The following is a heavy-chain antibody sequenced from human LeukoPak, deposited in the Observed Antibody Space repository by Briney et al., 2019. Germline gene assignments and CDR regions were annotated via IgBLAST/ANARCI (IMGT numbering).Heavy chain of an antibody. CDR3: AKGSKAVLFTRDHYMDV. Sequence: GGSLRLSCAASGFSFSSYGMHWVRQAPGKGLEWVAVVTSDGSVDYYADSVRGRFTVSRDNSKNTLYLQMNSLRAEDTAVYFCAKGSKAVLFTRDHYMDVWGKGTTVTISS. D-gene: IGHD6-19*01. V-gene: IGHV3-30*18. CDR2: VTSDGSVD. J-gene: IGHJ6*03. CDR1: GFSFSSYG.